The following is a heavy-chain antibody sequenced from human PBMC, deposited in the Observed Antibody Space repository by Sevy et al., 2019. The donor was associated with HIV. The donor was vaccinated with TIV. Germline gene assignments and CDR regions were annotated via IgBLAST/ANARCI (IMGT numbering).Heavy chain of an antibody. D-gene: IGHD3-10*01. Sequence: GGSLRLSCVASKFNFDTYAIHWVRQAPGKGLEWVAMIWYDGSSKDYAESVKGRFAISRDNSQNTAFLQMNSLRAEDTGVYYCATNMVHAGAYDSYFNFWGQGSLVTVSS. CDR1: KFNFDTYA. CDR2: IWYDGSSK. CDR3: ATNMVHAGAYDSYFNF. J-gene: IGHJ4*02. V-gene: IGHV3-33*01.